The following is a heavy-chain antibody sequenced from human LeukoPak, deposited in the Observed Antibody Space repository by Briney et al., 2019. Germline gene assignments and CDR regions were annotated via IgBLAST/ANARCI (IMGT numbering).Heavy chain of an antibody. D-gene: IGHD3-22*01. CDR1: GGTFSNYA. CDR2: IIPIFGTA. V-gene: IGHV1-69*05. CDR3: AREKYDSSGYYSLCFDY. Sequence: SVKVSCKASGGTFSNYAISWVRQAPGQGLEWMGGIIPIFGTANYAQKFQGRVTITTDESTSTAYMELSSLRSEDTAVYYCAREKYDSSGYYSLCFDYWGQGTLVTVSS. J-gene: IGHJ4*02.